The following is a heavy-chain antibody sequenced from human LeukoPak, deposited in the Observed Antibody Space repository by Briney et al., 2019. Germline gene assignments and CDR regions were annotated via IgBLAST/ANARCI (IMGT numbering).Heavy chain of an antibody. D-gene: IGHD3-16*01. Sequence: TSETLSLTCTVSGSSISSGGYYWGWIRQPPGKGLEWIGSIYYSGSTYYNPSLKSLVTISVDTSKNQFSLKVSSVTASDTAVYYCASPGGGPTDYWGQGTLVTVSS. CDR1: GSSISSGGYY. V-gene: IGHV4-39*01. CDR3: ASPGGGPTDY. CDR2: IYYSGST. J-gene: IGHJ4*02.